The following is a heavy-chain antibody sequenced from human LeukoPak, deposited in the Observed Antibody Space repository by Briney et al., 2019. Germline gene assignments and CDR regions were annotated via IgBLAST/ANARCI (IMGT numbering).Heavy chain of an antibody. D-gene: IGHD5-12*01. CDR3: ARGRYSGTTYYFDY. CDR2: IKKDGSET. J-gene: IGHJ4*02. Sequence: GGSLRLSCAASGFTFSTSWMSWVRQVPGKGLEWVANIKKDGSETYYVDSVKGRFTISRDNAKNSLYLQMNSLRAEDTAMYYCARGRYSGTTYYFDYWGQGTLVTVSS. CDR1: GFTFSTSW. V-gene: IGHV3-7*03.